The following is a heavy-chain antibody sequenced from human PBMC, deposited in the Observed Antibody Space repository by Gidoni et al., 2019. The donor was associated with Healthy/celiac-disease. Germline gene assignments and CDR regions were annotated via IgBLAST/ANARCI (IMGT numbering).Heavy chain of an antibody. V-gene: IGHV4-59*01. Sequence: QVQLQESGTGLVKPSETLSLTCTVSGGSISSYYWSWIRQPPGKGLEWIGYIYYSGSTNYNPSLKSRVTISVDTSKNQFSLKLSSVTAADTAVYYCARVMDTAMVTGGAFDIWGQGTMVTVSS. CDR1: GGSISSYY. CDR2: IYYSGST. J-gene: IGHJ3*02. CDR3: ARVMDTAMVTGGAFDI. D-gene: IGHD5-18*01.